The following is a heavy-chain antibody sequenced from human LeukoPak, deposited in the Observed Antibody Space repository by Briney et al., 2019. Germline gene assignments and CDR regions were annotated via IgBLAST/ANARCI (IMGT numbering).Heavy chain of an antibody. V-gene: IGHV1-2*02. J-gene: IGHJ4*02. Sequence: ATVKVSCKASGYTFTGYYMHWVRQAPGQGLEWMGWINPNSGGTNYAQKFQGRVTTTRDTSISTAYMELSRLRSDDTAVYYCARDRFGYSYGPSYHFDYWGQGTLVTVSS. CDR1: GYTFTGYY. D-gene: IGHD5-18*01. CDR3: ARDRFGYSYGPSYHFDY. CDR2: INPNSGGT.